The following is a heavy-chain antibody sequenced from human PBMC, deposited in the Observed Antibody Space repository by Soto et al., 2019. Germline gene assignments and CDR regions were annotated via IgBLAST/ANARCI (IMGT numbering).Heavy chain of an antibody. D-gene: IGHD1-26*01. CDR1: GGSISNFY. CDR3: ARRYGGNLDY. Sequence: QVQLQESGPGLVKPSETLSLTCTVSGGSISNFYWSWIRQPPGKGLEWIGYIYYSGSTTYNPSLKRRVTISVDTSKNQFSLKLSSVTAADTAVYFCARRYGGNLDYWGQGTLVTVSS. CDR2: IYYSGST. V-gene: IGHV4-59*08. J-gene: IGHJ4*02.